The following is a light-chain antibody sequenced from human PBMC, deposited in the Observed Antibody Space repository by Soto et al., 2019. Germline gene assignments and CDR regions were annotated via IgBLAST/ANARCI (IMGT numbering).Light chain of an antibody. V-gene: IGKV3-20*01. CDR2: GAS. CDR3: QQYGSSPWT. Sequence: SVLTQAPGTLSLSPGERATLSCRASQSVSSSYLAWYQQKPGQAPRPLIYGASSRAIGIPDRFSGSGSGTDFTLTISRLEPEDFAVYYCQQYGSSPWTFGQGTEVDIK. CDR1: QSVSSSY. J-gene: IGKJ1*01.